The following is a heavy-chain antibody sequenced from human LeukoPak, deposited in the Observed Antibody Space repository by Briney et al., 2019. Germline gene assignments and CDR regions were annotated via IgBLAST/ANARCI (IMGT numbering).Heavy chain of an antibody. CDR1: GFTFDDYT. J-gene: IGHJ3*02. CDR3: AKDIGLLWFGELLGGSAFDI. V-gene: IGHV3-9*01. Sequence: PGGSLRLSCAASGFTFDDYTMHWVRQAPGKGLEWVSLISWNSGSIGYADSVKGRFTISRDNAKNSLYLQMNSLRAEDTALYYCAKDIGLLWFGELLGGSAFDIWGQGTMVTVSS. D-gene: IGHD3-10*01. CDR2: ISWNSGSI.